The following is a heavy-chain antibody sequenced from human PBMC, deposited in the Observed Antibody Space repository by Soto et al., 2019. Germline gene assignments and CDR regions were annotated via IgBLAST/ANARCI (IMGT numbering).Heavy chain of an antibody. J-gene: IGHJ4*02. D-gene: IGHD3-10*01. Sequence: GGSLRLSCAASGFTFNSYDMHWVRQAPGEGLEWVAVISYDGSNKYYADSVKGRFTISRDNSKNTLYLQMNSLRAEDTAVYYCAKDNMIRGVIGGAYFDYWGQGALVTVSS. CDR3: AKDNMIRGVIGGAYFDY. CDR2: ISYDGSNK. CDR1: GFTFNSYD. V-gene: IGHV3-30*18.